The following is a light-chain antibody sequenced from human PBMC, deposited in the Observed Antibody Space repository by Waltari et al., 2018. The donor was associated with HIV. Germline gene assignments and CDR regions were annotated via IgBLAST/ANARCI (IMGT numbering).Light chain of an antibody. J-gene: IGLJ2*01. CDR2: RNN. Sequence: QSVLTQPPSASGTPGQRVTIPCSGSRSNLGSNYVYWYQQLPATAPKLLIYRNNQRPSGVPDRFSGSKSGTSASLAISGLRSEDEADYYCAAWDDSLSGLVVFGGGTKLTVL. CDR3: AAWDDSLSGLVV. CDR1: RSNLGSNY. V-gene: IGLV1-47*01.